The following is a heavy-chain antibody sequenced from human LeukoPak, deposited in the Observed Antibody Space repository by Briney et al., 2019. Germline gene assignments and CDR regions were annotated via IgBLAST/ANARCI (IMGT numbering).Heavy chain of an antibody. CDR3: ARQKCTSTSCLTKNAFDI. CDR1: GGSITSYY. D-gene: IGHD2-2*01. CDR2: IYYSGNT. Sequence: SETLSLTCTVSGGSITSYYWSWIRQPPGKGLEWIGYIYYSGNTNYNPSLKSRVTISVDTSKNQFSLDLSSVTAADTAVYYCARQKCTSTSCLTKNAFDIWGQGTMVTVSS. V-gene: IGHV4-59*08. J-gene: IGHJ3*02.